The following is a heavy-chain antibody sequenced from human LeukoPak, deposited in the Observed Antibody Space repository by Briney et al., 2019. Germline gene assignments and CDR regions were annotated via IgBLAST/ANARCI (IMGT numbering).Heavy chain of an antibody. Sequence: ASVKVSCKASGYTFTGYDIHWVRQAPGQGLQWMGWINPNTGATKYAQEFQGRVTMTRDTSIGTAHMELSRLRSDDTAVYYCARDYYGSGSYSSDYWGQGTLVTVSS. J-gene: IGHJ4*02. CDR1: GYTFTGYD. D-gene: IGHD3-10*01. CDR3: ARDYYGSGSYSSDY. V-gene: IGHV1-2*02. CDR2: INPNTGAT.